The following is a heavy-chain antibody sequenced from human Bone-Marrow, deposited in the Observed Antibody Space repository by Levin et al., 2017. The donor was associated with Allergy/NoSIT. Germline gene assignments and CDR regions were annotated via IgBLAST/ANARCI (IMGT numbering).Heavy chain of an antibody. CDR3: AKDRGEQWLVSGFDY. CDR1: GFTFSGYA. V-gene: IGHV3-23*01. Sequence: GGSLRLSCGASGFTFSGYALSWVRQGPGKGLEWVSLISSGGGTTYYADSVKGRFTISRDNSKNMVYLQMNSLRAEDTAVYYCAKDRGEQWLVSGFDYWGQGTLVTVSS. D-gene: IGHD6-19*01. CDR2: ISSGGGTT. J-gene: IGHJ4*02.